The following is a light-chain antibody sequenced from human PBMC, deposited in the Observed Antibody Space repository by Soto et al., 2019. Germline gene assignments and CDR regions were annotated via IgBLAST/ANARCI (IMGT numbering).Light chain of an antibody. J-gene: IGLJ3*02. CDR3: QTWGTGILV. V-gene: IGLV4-69*01. CDR1: SGHSSYA. Sequence: QSMLTQSPSASASLGASVKLTCTLSSGHSSYAIAWHQQQPEKGPRYLMKLNSDGSHSKGDVIPDRFSGSSSGAERYLTISSIKYEDADDSYCQTWGTGILVFGGGTKLTVL. CDR2: LNSDGSH.